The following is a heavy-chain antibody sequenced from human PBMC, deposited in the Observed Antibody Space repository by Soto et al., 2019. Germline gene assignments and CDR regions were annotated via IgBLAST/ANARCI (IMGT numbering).Heavy chain of an antibody. D-gene: IGHD3-9*01. CDR3: AREGEYDILTGYYSPGGGFDP. V-gene: IGHV4-31*03. J-gene: IGHJ5*02. CDR1: GGSISSGGYY. CDR2: IYYSGST. Sequence: SETLSLTCTVSGGSISSGGYYWSWIRQHPGKGLEWIGYIYYSGSTYYNPSLKSRVTISVDTSKNQFSLKLSSVTAADTAVYYCAREGEYDILTGYYSPGGGFDPWGQGTLVTVSS.